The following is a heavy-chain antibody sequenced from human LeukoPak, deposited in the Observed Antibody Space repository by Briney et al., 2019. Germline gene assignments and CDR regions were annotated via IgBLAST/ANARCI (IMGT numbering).Heavy chain of an antibody. Sequence: VSCKASGYTFTSYGISWMRQAPGQGLQWMGWISDYNGNTNYALNTNYAQKFQGRVTLTTDTSTSTAYLELRSLRSDDTAVYYCARDLGVLTGTFFDFWGQGTLVTVSS. D-gene: IGHD3-9*01. CDR2: ISDYNGNTNYALNT. CDR3: ARDLGVLTGTFFDF. CDR1: GYTFTSYG. J-gene: IGHJ4*02. V-gene: IGHV1-18*01.